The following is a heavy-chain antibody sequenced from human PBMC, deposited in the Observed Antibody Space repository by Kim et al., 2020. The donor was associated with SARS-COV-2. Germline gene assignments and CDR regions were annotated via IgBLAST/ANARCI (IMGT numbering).Heavy chain of an antibody. J-gene: IGHJ6*02. D-gene: IGHD2-8*01. CDR3: ARDRLVSSHYYYGMDV. Sequence: KFQGRVTMTRDTSTSTVYMELSSLRSEDTAVYYCARDRLVSSHYYYGMDVWGQGTTVTVSS. V-gene: IGHV1-46*01.